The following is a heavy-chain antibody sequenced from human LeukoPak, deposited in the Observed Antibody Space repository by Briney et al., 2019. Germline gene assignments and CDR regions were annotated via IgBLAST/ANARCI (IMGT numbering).Heavy chain of an antibody. CDR2: IYYSGST. CDR3: ARAQYCSGGSCYKD. J-gene: IGHJ4*02. V-gene: IGHV4-61*01. D-gene: IGHD2-15*01. CDR1: SGSVSSGSYY. Sequence: SETLSLTCTVSSGSVSSGSYYWSWIRQPPGKGLEWIGYIYYSGSTNYNPSLKSRVTISVDTSKNQFSLKLCSVTAADTAVYYCARAQYCSGGSCYKDWGQGTLVTVSS.